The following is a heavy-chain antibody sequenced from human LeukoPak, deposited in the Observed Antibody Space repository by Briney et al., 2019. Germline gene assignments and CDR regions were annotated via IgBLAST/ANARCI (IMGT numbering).Heavy chain of an antibody. CDR3: ASDSTIFGVVMHQHYYYMDV. CDR2: IYYSGST. CDR1: CGSISSDY. Sequence: AETLSLTCTVACGSISSDYWSWIRQPPREWLEWNGYIYYSGSTNYNPSRKGGFTISVDTSKNQFSLKLRSVTAADTAVYYCASDSTIFGVVMHQHYYYMDVWGKGTTVTVSS. V-gene: IGHV4-59*01. D-gene: IGHD3-3*01. J-gene: IGHJ6*03.